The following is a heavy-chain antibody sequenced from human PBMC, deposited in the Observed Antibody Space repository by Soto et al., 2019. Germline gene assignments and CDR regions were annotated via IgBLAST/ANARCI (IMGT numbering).Heavy chain of an antibody. CDR1: GGSISSSSYY. V-gene: IGHV4-39*01. J-gene: IGHJ4*02. Sequence: SETLSLTCTVSGGSISSSSYYWGWIRQPPGKGLEWIGSIYYSGSTYYNPSLKSRVTISVDTSKNQFSLKLSSVTAADTAVYYCARHGRMITFGGVIVLGGYFDYWGQGTLVTVSS. CDR2: IYYSGST. D-gene: IGHD3-16*02. CDR3: ARHGRMITFGGVIVLGGYFDY.